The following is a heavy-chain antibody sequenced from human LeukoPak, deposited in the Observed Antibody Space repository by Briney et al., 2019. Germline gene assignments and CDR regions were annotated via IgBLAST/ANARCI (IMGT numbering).Heavy chain of an antibody. CDR3: AKDIMDSSGWYGFDY. D-gene: IGHD6-19*01. V-gene: IGHV3-9*01. Sequence: QSGGSLRLSCAASGFTFDDYAMHWVRPAPGKGLECVSGISWNSGSIGYADSVKGRFTISRDNAKNSLYLQMNSLRAEDTALYYCAKDIMDSSGWYGFDYWGQGTLVTVSS. CDR1: GFTFDDYA. CDR2: ISWNSGSI. J-gene: IGHJ4*02.